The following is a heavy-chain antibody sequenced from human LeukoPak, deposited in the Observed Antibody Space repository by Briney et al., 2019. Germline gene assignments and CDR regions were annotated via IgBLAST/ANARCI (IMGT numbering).Heavy chain of an antibody. Sequence: GGSLRLSCAASGFTFSSYWMHWVRQAPGKGLVWVSRINGDGSSTSYADSVKGRFTISRDNAKNTLYLQMNSLRAEDTAVYYCARVGSSGYCLDYWGQGTLVTVSS. CDR3: ARVGSSGYCLDY. J-gene: IGHJ4*02. CDR1: GFTFSSYW. V-gene: IGHV3-74*01. CDR2: INGDGSST. D-gene: IGHD3-22*01.